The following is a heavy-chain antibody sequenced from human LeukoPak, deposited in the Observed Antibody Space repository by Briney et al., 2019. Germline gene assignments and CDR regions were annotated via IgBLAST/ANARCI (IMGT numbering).Heavy chain of an antibody. CDR2: ISYDGSNK. CDR1: GFTFSSYA. D-gene: IGHD3-22*01. J-gene: IGHJ4*02. CDR3: ARVTRGPSYYYDSSGYESGDY. V-gene: IGHV3-30-3*01. Sequence: GGSLRHSCAASGFTFSSYAMHWVRQAPGKGLEWVAVISYDGSNKYYADSVEGRFTISRDNSKNTLYLQMNSLRAEDTAVYYCARVTRGPSYYYDSSGYESGDYWGQGTLVTVSS.